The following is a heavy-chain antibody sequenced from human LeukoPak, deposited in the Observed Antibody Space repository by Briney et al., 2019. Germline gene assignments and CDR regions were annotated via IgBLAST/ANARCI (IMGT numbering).Heavy chain of an antibody. CDR3: ARDNGDYVFDY. D-gene: IGHD4-17*01. CDR1: GYTFTDNY. V-gene: IGHV1-46*01. CDR2: FNPSGVTT. J-gene: IGHJ4*02. Sequence: ASVKVSCKASGYTFTDNYIHWVRQAPGQGLEWMGMFNPSGVTTTYAQKFQGRVTMTRDTSTSTVYMELSSLRSEDTAVYYCARDNGDYVFDYWGQGTLVTVSS.